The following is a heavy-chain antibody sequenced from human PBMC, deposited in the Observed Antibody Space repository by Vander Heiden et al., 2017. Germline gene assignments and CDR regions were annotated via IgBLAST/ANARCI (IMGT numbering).Heavy chain of an antibody. Sequence: QVQLVQSGAEVKKPGSSVKVSCKASGSTFSSYAISWVGQAPGQGLEWMGGIIPIFGTANYAQKFQGRVTITADESTSTAYMELSSLRSEDTAVYYCARDTHVDIVATTPLRYYYGMDVWGQGTTVTVSS. J-gene: IGHJ6*02. CDR2: IIPIFGTA. CDR3: ARDTHVDIVATTPLRYYYGMDV. V-gene: IGHV1-69*01. D-gene: IGHD5-12*01. CDR1: GSTFSSYA.